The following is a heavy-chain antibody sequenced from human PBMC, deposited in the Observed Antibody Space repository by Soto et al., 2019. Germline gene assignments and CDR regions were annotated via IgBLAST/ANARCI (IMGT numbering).Heavy chain of an antibody. D-gene: IGHD2-2*01. CDR1: GFPFSNAW. V-gene: IGHV3-15*01. CDR2: IKSKTDGGTT. J-gene: IGHJ4*02. CDR3: TTGVVVALDLH. Sequence: LSCAAPGFPFSNAWMSWVRQAPGKGLEWVGRIKSKTDGGTTDYAAPVKGRFTISRDDSKNTLYLQMNSLKTEDTAVYYCTTGVVVALDLHWGQGTLATVSA.